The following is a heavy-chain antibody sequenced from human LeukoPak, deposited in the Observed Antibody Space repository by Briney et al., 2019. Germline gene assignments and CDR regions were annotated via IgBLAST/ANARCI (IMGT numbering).Heavy chain of an antibody. CDR3: VSWAGGNSDVASFDY. J-gene: IGHJ4*02. Sequence: ASVKVSCKASGHIFSDYYMHWVRQAPGRGFEWMGWISRRSGATKIAEKFQGRVTLTRDTSISTAYVELTNLASDDTAVCYCVSWAGGNSDVASFDYWGQGTLVIVSS. CDR1: GHIFSDYY. CDR2: ISRRSGAT. V-gene: IGHV1-2*02. D-gene: IGHD2-21*01.